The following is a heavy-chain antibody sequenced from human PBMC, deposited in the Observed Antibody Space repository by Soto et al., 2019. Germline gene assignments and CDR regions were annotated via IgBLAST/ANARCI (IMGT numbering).Heavy chain of an antibody. CDR1: GGSISSYY. CDR2: IYYSGST. D-gene: IGHD3-3*01. V-gene: IGHV4-59*01. CDR3: ARVGDFWSGHYYYYGMDV. J-gene: IGHJ6*02. Sequence: LSLTCTVSGGSISSYYWSWIRQPPGKGLEWIGYIYYSGSTNYNPSLKSRVTISVDTSKNQFSLKLSSVTAADTAVYYCARVGDFWSGHYYYYGMDVWGQGTTVTVSS.